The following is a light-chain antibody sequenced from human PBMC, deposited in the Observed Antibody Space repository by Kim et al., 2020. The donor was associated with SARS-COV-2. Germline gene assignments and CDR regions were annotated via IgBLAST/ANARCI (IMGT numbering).Light chain of an antibody. CDR2: DAS. CDR1: KSVSTV. V-gene: IGKV3-11*01. Sequence: WSPGKVAALSGRAGKSVSTVLAWYRQRLGQAPRPFIYDASTRAAGVPARFSASGSGTVFTLPISSLEPDDFAIYYCQQRYSWPRTFGQGTKVDIK. J-gene: IGKJ1*01. CDR3: QQRYSWPRT.